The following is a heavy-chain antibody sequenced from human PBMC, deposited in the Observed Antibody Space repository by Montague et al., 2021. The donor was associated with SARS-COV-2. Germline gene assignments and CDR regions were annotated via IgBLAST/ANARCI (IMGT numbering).Heavy chain of an antibody. Sequence: SLRLSCAASGFTFSAYSMTWVRQAPRKGLEWVSSISSRTNYTYYADSVKGRFTFSRDNSKNSLYLQMNSLRAKDTAVYYCSRDGYNNSCYHFRFDIWGQGTVVTVSS. D-gene: IGHD6-13*01. CDR2: ISSRTNYT. CDR1: GFTFSAYS. J-gene: IGHJ3*02. V-gene: IGHV3-21*01. CDR3: SRDGYNNSCYHFRFDI.